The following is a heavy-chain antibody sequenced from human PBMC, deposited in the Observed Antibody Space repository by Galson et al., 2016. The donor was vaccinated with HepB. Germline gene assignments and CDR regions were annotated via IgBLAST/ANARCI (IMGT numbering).Heavy chain of an antibody. CDR2: ISSSGSYT. J-gene: IGHJ4*02. CDR1: GFTFSDYY. CDR3: ARDYSGQLWLLGGFDY. D-gene: IGHD5-18*01. Sequence: SLRLSCAASGFTFSDYYMRWIRQGPGKGLEWVSYISSSGSYTNYAASVKGRFTMSRDNPKNSLYLQMNSLRVEDTAVYYCARDYSGQLWLLGGFDYWGQGTLVTVSS. V-gene: IGHV3-11*06.